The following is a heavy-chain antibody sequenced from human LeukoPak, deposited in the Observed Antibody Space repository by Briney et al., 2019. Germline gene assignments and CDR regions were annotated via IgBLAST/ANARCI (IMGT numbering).Heavy chain of an antibody. CDR2: IFGSGGSP. CDR1: GITFSSYA. CDR3: GKTTVGYSSGQKPAWPVDF. Sequence: GGSLRLSCAASGITFSSYAMSWVRQAPGKGREWVAGIFGSGGSPNYADSVKGRFTISRDKPRNTVYQQINSLRDDDTAVYYCGKTTVGYSSGQKPAWPVDFWGQGTVITVSS. J-gene: IGHJ4*02. V-gene: IGHV3-23*01. D-gene: IGHD5-18*01.